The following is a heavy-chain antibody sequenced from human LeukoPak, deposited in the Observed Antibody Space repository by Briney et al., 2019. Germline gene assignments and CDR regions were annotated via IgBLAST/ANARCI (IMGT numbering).Heavy chain of an antibody. J-gene: IGHJ4*02. CDR1: GGTFSSYA. V-gene: IGHV1-69*01. CDR3: ARDRYCSSTSCYEYYFDY. CDR2: IIPIFGTA. Sequence: SVKVSCKASGGTFSSYAISWMRQAPGQGLEWMGGIIPIFGTANYAQKFQGRVTITADESTSTAYMKLSSLRSEDTAVYYCARDRYCSSTSCYEYYFDYWGQGTLVTVSS. D-gene: IGHD2-2*01.